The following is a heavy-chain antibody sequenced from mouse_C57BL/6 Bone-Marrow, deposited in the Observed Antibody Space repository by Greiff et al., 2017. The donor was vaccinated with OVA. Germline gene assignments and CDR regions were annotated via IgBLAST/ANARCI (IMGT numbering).Heavy chain of an antibody. CDR3: ARRRPYGNYVDFDY. CDR1: GYTFTSYG. D-gene: IGHD2-1*01. Sequence: VQLQQSGAELARPGASVKLSCKASGYTFTSYGISWVKQRTGQGLEWIGEIYPRSGNTYYNEKFKGKATLTADKSSSTAYMELRSLTSEDSAVYFCARRRPYGNYVDFDYWGQGTTLTVSS. V-gene: IGHV1-81*01. J-gene: IGHJ2*01. CDR2: IYPRSGNT.